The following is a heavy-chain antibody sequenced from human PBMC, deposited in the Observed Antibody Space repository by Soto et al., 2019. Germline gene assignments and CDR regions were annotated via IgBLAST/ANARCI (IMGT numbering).Heavy chain of an antibody. D-gene: IGHD3-22*01. CDR1: GFTFSSYA. CDR3: ARDLVGYDSSGYYSRSSGAFDI. CDR2: ISSSSSYI. Sequence: EVQLLESGGGLVQPGGSLRLSCAASGFTFSSYAMSWVRQAPGKGLEWVSSISSSSSYIYYADSVKGRFTISRDNAKNSLYLQMNSLRAEDTAVYYCARDLVGYDSSGYYSRSSGAFDIWGQGTMVTVSS. V-gene: IGHV3-21*01. J-gene: IGHJ3*02.